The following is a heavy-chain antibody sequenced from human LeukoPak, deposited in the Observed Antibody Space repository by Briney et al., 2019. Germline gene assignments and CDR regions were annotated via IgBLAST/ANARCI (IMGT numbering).Heavy chain of an antibody. CDR3: IRDFRSADL. J-gene: IGHJ5*02. Sequence: GGSLRLSCAASGFTFSSYWMHWVRQPPGKGLVWVSRIYVDGRTTNYADSVKGRFAISRDNAKNTVYLEMNSLSVEDTATYYCIRDFRSADLWGQGTLVTVTS. CDR2: IYVDGRTT. CDR1: GFTFSSYW. V-gene: IGHV3-74*01.